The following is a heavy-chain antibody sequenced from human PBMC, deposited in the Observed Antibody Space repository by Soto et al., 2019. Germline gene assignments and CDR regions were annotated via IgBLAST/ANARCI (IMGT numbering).Heavy chain of an antibody. D-gene: IGHD6-19*01. V-gene: IGHV4-30-2*01. Sequence: QLQLQESGSGLVKPSQTLSLTCAVSGGSISSGGSSWSWIRQPPGKGLEWIGYIYHSGSTYYNPSLESRVTISVYRSKNQFSLKLSSVTAADTAVYYCARAGDSSGPVALGYWGQGTLVTVSS. CDR2: IYHSGST. CDR1: GGSISSGGSS. CDR3: ARAGDSSGPVALGY. J-gene: IGHJ4*02.